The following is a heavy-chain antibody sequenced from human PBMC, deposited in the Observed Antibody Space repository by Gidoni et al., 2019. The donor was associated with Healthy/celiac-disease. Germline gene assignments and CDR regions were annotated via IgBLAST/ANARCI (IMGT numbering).Heavy chain of an antibody. CDR1: GFTFSSYS. D-gene: IGHD1-26*01. Sequence: EVQLVESGGGLVKPGGSLRLSCAASGFTFSSYSMNWVRQAPGKGLEWVSYISSSSSYIYYADSVKGRFTISRDNAKNSLYLQMNSLRSEDTAVYYCARGGREEDYFDYWGQGTLVTVSS. J-gene: IGHJ4*02. CDR3: ARGGREEDYFDY. V-gene: IGHV3-21*01. CDR2: ISSSSSYI.